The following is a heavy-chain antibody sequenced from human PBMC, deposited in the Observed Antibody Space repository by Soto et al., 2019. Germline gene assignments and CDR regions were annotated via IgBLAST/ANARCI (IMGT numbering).Heavy chain of an antibody. J-gene: IGHJ4*02. Sequence: GSLRLSCAASGFTFSSYEMNWVRQAPGKGLEWVSYISSSGSTIYYADSVKGRFTISRDNAKNSLYLQMNSLRAEDTAVYYCARAFTYSSGWYEGYFDYWGQGTLVTVSS. CDR3: ARAFTYSSGWYEGYFDY. D-gene: IGHD6-19*01. CDR1: GFTFSSYE. V-gene: IGHV3-48*03. CDR2: ISSSGSTI.